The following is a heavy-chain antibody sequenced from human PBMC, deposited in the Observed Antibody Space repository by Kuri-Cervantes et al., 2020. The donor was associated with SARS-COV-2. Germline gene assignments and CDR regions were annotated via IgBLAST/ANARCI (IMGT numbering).Heavy chain of an antibody. CDR1: GYSISSGYY. CDR3: AGTSYGSALY. J-gene: IGHJ4*02. CDR2: IYHSGST. Sequence: SETLSLTCTVSGYSISSGYYWGWIRQPPGKGLEWIGSIYHSGSTYYNPSLKRRVTISVDTSKNQFSLKLSSVTAADTAVYYCAGTSYGSALYWGQGTLVTVSS. D-gene: IGHD3-10*01. V-gene: IGHV4-38-2*02.